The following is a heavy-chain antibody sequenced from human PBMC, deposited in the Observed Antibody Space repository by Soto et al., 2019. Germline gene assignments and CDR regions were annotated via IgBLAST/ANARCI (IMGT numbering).Heavy chain of an antibody. Sequence: QVQLQESGPGLVKPSQTLSLTCTVSGGSISSGGYYWSWIRQHPGKGLEWIGYIYYSGSTYYNPSLMSRVTISVDTSKNQSSLTLRSVTAADTAVYYCARDLRFRGFYGMDVWGQGTTVTVSS. V-gene: IGHV4-31*03. CDR3: ARDLRFRGFYGMDV. CDR1: GGSISSGGYY. D-gene: IGHD3-10*01. CDR2: IYYSGST. J-gene: IGHJ6*02.